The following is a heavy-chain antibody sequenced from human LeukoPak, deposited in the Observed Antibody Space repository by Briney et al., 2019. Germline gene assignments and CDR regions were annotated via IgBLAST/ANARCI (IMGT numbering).Heavy chain of an antibody. V-gene: IGHV1-18*01. CDR1: GYSFSSYA. D-gene: IGHD4-17*01. CDR2: ISALSGDT. J-gene: IGHJ4*02. Sequence: SVKVSCKASGYSFSSYAIIWVRQAPGQGLEWMGWISALSGDTTYEQKLQGRVTMTTDTSTSTVYMELRSLRSDDTAVYYCARGPYGDEGFDYWGQGTLVAVSS. CDR3: ARGPYGDEGFDY.